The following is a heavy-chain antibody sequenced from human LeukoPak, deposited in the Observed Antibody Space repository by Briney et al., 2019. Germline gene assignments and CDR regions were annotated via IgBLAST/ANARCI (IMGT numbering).Heavy chain of an antibody. CDR2: ISAYNGNT. D-gene: IGHD3-22*01. J-gene: IGHJ4*02. CDR1: GYTFTSYG. CDR3: ARVGPSYYDSSAEFDY. Sequence: GASVKVSCKASGYTFTSYGISWVRQAPGQGLEWMGWISAYNGNTNYAQKLQGRVTMTTDTSTSTAYMELRSLRSDDTAVYYCARVGPSYYDSSAEFDYWGQGTLVTVSS. V-gene: IGHV1-18*01.